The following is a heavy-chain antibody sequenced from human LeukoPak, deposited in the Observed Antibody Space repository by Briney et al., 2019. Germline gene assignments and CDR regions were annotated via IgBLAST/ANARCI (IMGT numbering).Heavy chain of an antibody. CDR3: EKSCCGARGY. Sequence: PGGSVRLSCAASGFTFSIYEMNWVRQAPGKGLEWVSYISSSGSSIYYADSVKGRFTISRDNAKNSLYLQMNSLRAEDTAIYYCEKSCCGARGYWGQGPRATVS. D-gene: IGHD2-15*01. CDR2: ISSSGSSI. V-gene: IGHV3-48*03. CDR1: GFTFSIYE. J-gene: IGHJ4*02.